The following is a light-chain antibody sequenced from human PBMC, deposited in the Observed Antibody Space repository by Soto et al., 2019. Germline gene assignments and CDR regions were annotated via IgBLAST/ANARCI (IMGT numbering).Light chain of an antibody. CDR3: QQTQT. V-gene: IGKV3-20*01. CDR2: GAS. Sequence: EIVLTQSPGTLSLSPGERATLSCRASQSVSSSYLAWYQQKPGKAPRLLIYGASSRATGIPDRFSGSGSGTDFTLTISRLEPEDVAVYYCQQTQTFGQGTKVDIK. CDR1: QSVSSSY. J-gene: IGKJ1*01.